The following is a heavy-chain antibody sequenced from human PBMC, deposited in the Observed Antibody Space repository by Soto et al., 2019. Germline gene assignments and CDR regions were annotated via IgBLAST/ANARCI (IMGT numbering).Heavy chain of an antibody. D-gene: IGHD2-15*01. Sequence: GGSLRLSCAASGFTFDDYAMHWVRQAPGKGLEWVSGISWNSGSIGYADSVKGRFTISRDNAKNSLYLQMNRLRAEDTALYYCAKGGVVVAGYYYGMDVWGPGTTVTVSS. CDR3: AKGGVVVAGYYYGMDV. V-gene: IGHV3-9*01. CDR2: ISWNSGSI. J-gene: IGHJ6*02. CDR1: GFTFDDYA.